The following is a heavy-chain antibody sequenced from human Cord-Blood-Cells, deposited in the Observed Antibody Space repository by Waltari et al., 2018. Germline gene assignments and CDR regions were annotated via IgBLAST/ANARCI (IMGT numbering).Heavy chain of an antibody. V-gene: IGHV5-51*01. CDR1: GYSFTSYW. CDR2: IYRGDSDT. D-gene: IGHD3-16*01. CDR3: ARRGGPDHYYFDY. Sequence: EVQLVQSGAEVKKPGESLKISCKGSGYSFTSYWIGWVRQMPGKGLEWMGIIYRGDSDTRYSPALQGQVTISANKSISTAYLQWSSLKASDTAMYYCARRGGPDHYYFDYWGQGTLVTVSS. J-gene: IGHJ4*02.